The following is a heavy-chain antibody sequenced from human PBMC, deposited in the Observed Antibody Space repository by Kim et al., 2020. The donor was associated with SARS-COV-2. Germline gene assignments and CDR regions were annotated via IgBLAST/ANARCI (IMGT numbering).Heavy chain of an antibody. V-gene: IGHV4-39*01. CDR2: IYYSGST. CDR3: ARHGDGSGSYPAELDY. Sequence: SETLSLTCTVSGGSISSSSYYRGWIRQPPGKGLEWIGSIYYSGSTYYNPSLKSRVTISVDTSKNQFSLKLSSVTAADTAVYYCARHGDGSGSYPAELDYWAREPWSPSPQ. J-gene: IGHJ4*02. CDR1: GGSISSSSYY. D-gene: IGHD3-10*01.